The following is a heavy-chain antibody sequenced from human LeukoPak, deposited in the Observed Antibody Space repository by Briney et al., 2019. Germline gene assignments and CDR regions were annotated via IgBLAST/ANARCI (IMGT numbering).Heavy chain of an antibody. Sequence: PSETLSLTCTVSGDSINGYYWSWIRQTPGKGLEWIGYIYYTGGINYNPSLKSRVTMSVDTSNNQFSLKLISVTAADTAVYYCARRSSSWSFDYWGQGTLVTVSS. CDR1: GDSINGYY. CDR3: ARRSSSWSFDY. D-gene: IGHD6-13*01. J-gene: IGHJ4*02. V-gene: IGHV4-59*08. CDR2: IYYTGGI.